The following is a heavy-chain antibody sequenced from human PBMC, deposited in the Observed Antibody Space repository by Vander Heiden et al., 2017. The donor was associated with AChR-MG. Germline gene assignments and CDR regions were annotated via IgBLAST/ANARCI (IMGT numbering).Heavy chain of an antibody. V-gene: IGHV3-7*01. CDR1: GFAFSTYW. CDR2: IKEDGSEK. CDR3: AKDRDRSLEPG. D-gene: IGHD3-3*01. Sequence: DVHLVESGGGLVQPGGSLRLSCTASGFAFSTYWMSWVRQAPGKGLEWVGQIKEDGSEKYYVDAVRGRFTISRDNGKNSVYLQMNSLRDEDTAVYYCAKDRDRSLEPGWGQGTLVTVSS. J-gene: IGHJ4*02.